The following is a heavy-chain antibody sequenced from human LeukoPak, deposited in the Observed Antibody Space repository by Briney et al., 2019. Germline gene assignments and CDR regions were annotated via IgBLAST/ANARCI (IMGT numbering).Heavy chain of an antibody. CDR3: AVSPGAALDH. V-gene: IGHV3-74*01. CDR2: MNSDGSIT. J-gene: IGHJ4*02. Sequence: GGSLRLSCAASGFTFSSSWMHWVRQSPGKGLVWLSRMNSDGSITRYADSVEGRFTISRDNAKNTLYLQMDSLRVEDTGLYYCAVSPGAALDHWGQGTLVSVSS. D-gene: IGHD1-26*01. CDR1: GFTFSSSW.